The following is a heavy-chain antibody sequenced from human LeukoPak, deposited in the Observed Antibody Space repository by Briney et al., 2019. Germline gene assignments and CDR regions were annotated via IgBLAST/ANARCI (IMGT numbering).Heavy chain of an antibody. CDR2: IYPGDSDT. D-gene: IGHD2-15*01. Sequence: GESLKISCKASGYSFTNYWIGWVRQVPGKGLEWMGIIYPGDSDTRYSPSFQGQVTMSADKSITTAYLQWSSLEASDTAVYYCARRWGDCSGGSCHFYYFDYWGQGTLVTVSS. J-gene: IGHJ4*02. CDR3: ARRWGDCSGGSCHFYYFDY. V-gene: IGHV5-51*01. CDR1: GYSFTNYW.